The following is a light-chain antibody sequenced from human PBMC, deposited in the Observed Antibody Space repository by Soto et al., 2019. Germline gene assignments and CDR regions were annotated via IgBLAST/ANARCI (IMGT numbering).Light chain of an antibody. Sequence: QSVLTQPPSLSGAPGQRVTSSCTGTTSNIGAGYAVNWYQHRPGTAPNLLIYGDKNRPSWVSDRFSGSKSGTSASLAITGLQDEDEADYYCNSKVFGGGTKLTVL. CDR1: TSNIGAGYA. CDR3: NSKV. CDR2: GDK. V-gene: IGLV1-40*01. J-gene: IGLJ2*01.